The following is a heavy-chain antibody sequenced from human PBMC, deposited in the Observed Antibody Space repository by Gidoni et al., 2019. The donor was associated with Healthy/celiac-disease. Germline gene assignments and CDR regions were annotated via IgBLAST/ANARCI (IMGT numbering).Heavy chain of an antibody. CDR3: AKERSHYYDSSGYYSDAFDI. CDR1: GFTFSSYA. J-gene: IGHJ3*02. Sequence: EVQLLESGGGLVQPGGSLRLSCAASGFTFSSYAMRWVRQAPGKGLEWVSAISGSGGSTYYADSLKGRFTISRDNSKNTLYLQMNSLRAEDTAVYYCAKERSHYYDSSGYYSDAFDIWGQGTMVTVSS. CDR2: ISGSGGST. D-gene: IGHD3-22*01. V-gene: IGHV3-23*01.